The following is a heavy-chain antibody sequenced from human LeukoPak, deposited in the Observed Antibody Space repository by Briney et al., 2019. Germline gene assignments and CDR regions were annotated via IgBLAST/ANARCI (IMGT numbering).Heavy chain of an antibody. CDR2: IYYSGST. Sequence: SSETLSLTCTVSGGSISSYYWSWIRQPPGKGLEWIGYIYYSGSTNYNPSLKSRVTISVDTSKNQFSLKLSSVTAADTAVYYCARTIKDSSSSKRVGWFDPWGQGTLVTVSS. CDR1: GGSISSYY. D-gene: IGHD6-6*01. J-gene: IGHJ5*02. V-gene: IGHV4-59*08. CDR3: ARTIKDSSSSKRVGWFDP.